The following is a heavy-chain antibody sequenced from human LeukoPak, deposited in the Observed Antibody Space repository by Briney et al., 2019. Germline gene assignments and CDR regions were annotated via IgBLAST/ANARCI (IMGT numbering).Heavy chain of an antibody. CDR2: IYDGGST. D-gene: IGHD1-26*01. CDR1: DGSISDYY. CDR3: ARRSGSLDY. Sequence: PSETLSLTCTVSDGSISDYYWSWIRQPPGKGLEWIGYIYDGGSTNYNPSLKGRVTISVDTSKNQFSLKLISVTAADTAVYYCARRSGSLDYWGQGTLVTVSS. V-gene: IGHV4-59*01. J-gene: IGHJ4*02.